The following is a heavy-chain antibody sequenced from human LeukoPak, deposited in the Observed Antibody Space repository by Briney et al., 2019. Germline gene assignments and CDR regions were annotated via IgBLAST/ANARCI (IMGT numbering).Heavy chain of an antibody. CDR3: ARGGIGEDTFVY. Sequence: GSSVKVSCKASGGTFSSYAISWVRQAPGQGLEWMGRINPVSGDTNYGQKFQGRVTMTRNTSISTAYMELTRLRSDDTAVYYCARGGIGEDTFVYWGQGTLVTVSS. V-gene: IGHV1-2*06. CDR1: GGTFSSYA. J-gene: IGHJ4*02. D-gene: IGHD5-18*01. CDR2: INPVSGDT.